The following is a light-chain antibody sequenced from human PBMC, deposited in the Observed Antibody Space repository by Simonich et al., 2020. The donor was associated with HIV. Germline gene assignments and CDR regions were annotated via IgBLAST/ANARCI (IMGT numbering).Light chain of an antibody. CDR3: QQYNNWPYT. J-gene: IGKJ2*01. Sequence: EIVLTQSPATLSLSPGERATLSCRASQSVSSYLAWYQQKPGQAPRLLIYDASNRAPGIPARFSGSGSGTDFTLTISSLQSEDFVVYYCQQYNNWPYTFGQGTKLEIK. V-gene: IGKV3-11*01. CDR1: QSVSSY. CDR2: DAS.